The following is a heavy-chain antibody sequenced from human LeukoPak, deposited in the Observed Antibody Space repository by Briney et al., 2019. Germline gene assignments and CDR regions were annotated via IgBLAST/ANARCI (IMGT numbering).Heavy chain of an antibody. CDR3: ARDRIVGPMESAFDI. D-gene: IGHD1-26*01. CDR1: GGTFISNT. J-gene: IGHJ3*02. V-gene: IGHV1-69*04. CDR2: IIPIYDLS. Sequence: SVKVSCKASGGTFISNTISWVRQAPGQGLKWMGRIIPIYDLSNYAQKFQGRVTITADKSTTTAYMEVSSLRSEDTAVYYCARDRIVGPMESAFDIWGQGTMVTVSS.